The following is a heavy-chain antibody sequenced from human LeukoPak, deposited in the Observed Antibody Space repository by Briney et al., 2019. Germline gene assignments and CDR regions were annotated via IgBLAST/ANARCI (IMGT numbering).Heavy chain of an antibody. CDR3: ARRYYDFWSGYYYFDL. CDR1: GGSISSSNW. D-gene: IGHD3-3*01. Sequence: SGTVSLTCAVSGGSISSSNWWSWVRQPPGKGLEWIGEIYHSGSTNYNPSLKSRVTIPVDKSKNQFSLKLSSVTAAETAVYYCARRYYDFWSGYYYFDLWGQGTLVSVSS. V-gene: IGHV4-4*02. CDR2: IYHSGST. J-gene: IGHJ4*02.